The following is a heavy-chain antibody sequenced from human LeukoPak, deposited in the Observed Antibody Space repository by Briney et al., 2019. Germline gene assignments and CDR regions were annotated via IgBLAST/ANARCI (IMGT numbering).Heavy chain of an antibody. CDR2: IWYDGSNK. Sequence: PGRSLRLSCAASGFTFSDYGMHWVRQAPGKGLEWVAVIWYDGSNKYYADSVKGRFTISRDNSKNTLYLQMDSLRAEDTAVYYCAREMPATGYFDFWGQGTLVTVSS. D-gene: IGHD6-13*01. V-gene: IGHV3-33*01. CDR1: GFTFSDYG. CDR3: AREMPATGYFDF. J-gene: IGHJ4*02.